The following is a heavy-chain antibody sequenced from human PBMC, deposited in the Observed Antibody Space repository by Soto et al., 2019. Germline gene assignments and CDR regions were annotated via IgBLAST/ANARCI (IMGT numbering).Heavy chain of an antibody. CDR3: TTGTDDYYYYGMDV. CDR2: IKSKTDGGTT. V-gene: IGHV3-15*07. CDR1: GFTFSNAW. J-gene: IGHJ6*02. Sequence: PGGSLRLSCAASGFTFSNAWVNWVRQDPGKGLEWVGRIKSKTDGGTTDYAAPVKGRFTISRDDSKNTLYLQMNSLKTEDTAVYYCTTGTDDYYYYGMDVWGQGTTVTVSS.